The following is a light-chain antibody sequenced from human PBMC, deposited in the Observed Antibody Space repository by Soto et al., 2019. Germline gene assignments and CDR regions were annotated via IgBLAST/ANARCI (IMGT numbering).Light chain of an antibody. CDR1: QSVLYSSNNKNY. CDR2: WAS. V-gene: IGKV4-1*01. Sequence: DIVMTQSPDSLAVSLGERATINCKSSQSVLYSSNNKNYLAWYQQKPGQPPKLLIYWASTRESGVPDRLSGSESGTDFTLTISSLQAEDVAVYYCQQYYSTPLTFGGGTKVEIK. J-gene: IGKJ4*01. CDR3: QQYYSTPLT.